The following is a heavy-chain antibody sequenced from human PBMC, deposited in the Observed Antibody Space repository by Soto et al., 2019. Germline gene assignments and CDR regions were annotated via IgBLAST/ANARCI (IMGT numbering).Heavy chain of an antibody. CDR1: GGSISSYY. J-gene: IGHJ6*03. Sequence: SETLSLTCTVSGGSISSYYWSWIRQPPGKGLEWIGYIYYSGSTNYNPSLKSRVTISVDTSKNQFSLKLSSVTAADTAVYYCARFIDYYYYYMDVWGKGTTVTVSS. V-gene: IGHV4-59*01. CDR2: IYYSGST. D-gene: IGHD1-26*01. CDR3: ARFIDYYYYYMDV.